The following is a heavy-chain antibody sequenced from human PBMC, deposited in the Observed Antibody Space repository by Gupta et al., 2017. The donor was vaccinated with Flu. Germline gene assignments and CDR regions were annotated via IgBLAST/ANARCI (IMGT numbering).Heavy chain of an antibody. D-gene: IGHD6-13*01. CDR2: ISGSGGST. V-gene: IGHV3-23*01. CDR3: AKLSHSSRWYRPLDY. Sequence: FRQSPGKELEWVSAISGSGGSTYYADSVKGRFTISRDNSKNTLYLQMNSLRAEDTAVYYCAKLSHSSRWYRPLDYWGQGTLVTVYS. J-gene: IGHJ4*02.